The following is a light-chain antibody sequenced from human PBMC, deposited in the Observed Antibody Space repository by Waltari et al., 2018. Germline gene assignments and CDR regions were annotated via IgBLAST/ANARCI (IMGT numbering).Light chain of an antibody. J-gene: IGKJ4*01. CDR2: GAS. Sequence: EIVMTQSPATLSVSPGERATLSCRASQSVSTNFAWYQQKPGQAPRLLIYGASSRATGVPARFSGSGSGTEFTLTISSLQSEDFAVYYCQQYKSWPLTVGGGTKVEIK. V-gene: IGKV3-15*01. CDR1: QSVSTN. CDR3: QQYKSWPLT.